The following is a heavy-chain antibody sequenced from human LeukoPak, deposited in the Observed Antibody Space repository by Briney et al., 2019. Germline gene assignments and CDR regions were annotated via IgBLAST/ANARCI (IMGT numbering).Heavy chain of an antibody. CDR3: ASGYCSGGSCPSFDY. D-gene: IGHD2-15*01. Sequence: SGKVSCKASGGTFSSYAISWVRQAPGQGREWWGRIIPILGIANYAQKFQGRVTITPDKSTSTAYMELSSLRSEDTAVYYCASGYCSGGSCPSFDYWGQGTLVTVSS. V-gene: IGHV1-69*04. CDR1: GGTFSSYA. CDR2: IIPILGIA. J-gene: IGHJ4*02.